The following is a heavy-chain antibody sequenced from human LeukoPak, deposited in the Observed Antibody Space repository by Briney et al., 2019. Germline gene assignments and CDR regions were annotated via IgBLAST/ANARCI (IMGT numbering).Heavy chain of an antibody. J-gene: IGHJ4*02. V-gene: IGHV4-59*01. CDR2: IYYSGGT. D-gene: IGHD1-1*01. CDR1: GGSISSYY. Sequence: SETLSLTCTVSGGSISSYYWSWLRQPPGKGLEWIGYIYYSGGTYYNPSLKSRVTISIDTSKNQFSLRLSSVTAADTAVYYCARVRSWNDFDYWGQGTLVTVSS. CDR3: ARVRSWNDFDY.